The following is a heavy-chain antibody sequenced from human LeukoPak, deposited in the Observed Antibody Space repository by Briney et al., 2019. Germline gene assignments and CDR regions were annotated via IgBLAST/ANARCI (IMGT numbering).Heavy chain of an antibody. V-gene: IGHV4-4*07. CDR3: ARQQLTTMASFDS. D-gene: IGHD4/OR15-4a*01. Sequence: SETLSLTCTVSGGSLSSYYWSWIPLPAGKGLEWIGRINPSGSTDYNTSLKSRLTMSLDTSKNHFSLNLNSVTAADTAVYYCARQQLTTMASFDSWGQGTLVAVSS. CDR2: INPSGST. CDR1: GGSLSSYY. J-gene: IGHJ4*02.